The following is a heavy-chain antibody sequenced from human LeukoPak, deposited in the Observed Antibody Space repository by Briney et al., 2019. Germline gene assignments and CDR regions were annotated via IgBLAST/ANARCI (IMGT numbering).Heavy chain of an antibody. CDR3: ARGDWGKYYFDY. J-gene: IGHJ4*02. D-gene: IGHD7-27*01. CDR1: GFSVTSNY. Sequence: GGSLRLSCAASGFSVTSNYMNWVRQAPGKGLEWVSVIYSGGSTYYADSVKGRFTISRDNSKNTLYLQMNSLRAEDTVVYYCARGDWGKYYFDYWGQGTLVTVSS. V-gene: IGHV3-66*01. CDR2: IYSGGST.